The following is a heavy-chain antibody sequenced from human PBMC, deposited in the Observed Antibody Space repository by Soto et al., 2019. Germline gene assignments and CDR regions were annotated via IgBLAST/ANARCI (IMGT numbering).Heavy chain of an antibody. D-gene: IGHD2-8*01. CDR3: AREDIVLF. J-gene: IGHJ4*02. CDR2: IYYSGST. Sequence: QVQLQESGPGLVKPSETLSLTCTVSGGSVSSGSYYWSWIRQPPGKGLEWIGYIYYSGSTNYNPSLKSRVTISVDTSKNQCSMKLSSVTAADTAVYYCAREDIVLFWGQGTLVTVSS. CDR1: GGSVSSGSYY. V-gene: IGHV4-61*01.